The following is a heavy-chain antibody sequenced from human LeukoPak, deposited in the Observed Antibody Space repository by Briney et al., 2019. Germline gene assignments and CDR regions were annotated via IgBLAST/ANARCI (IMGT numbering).Heavy chain of an antibody. Sequence: KPSETLSLTCAVYGGSFSDYYWSWIRQPPGKGLEWIGEINHSGSTNYNPSLKSRVTISVDTSKNQFSLKLSSVTATDTAVYYCARGGPDSSGFNDAFDIWGQGTMVTVSS. V-gene: IGHV4-34*01. J-gene: IGHJ3*02. CDR1: GGSFSDYY. D-gene: IGHD3-22*01. CDR2: INHSGST. CDR3: ARGGPDSSGFNDAFDI.